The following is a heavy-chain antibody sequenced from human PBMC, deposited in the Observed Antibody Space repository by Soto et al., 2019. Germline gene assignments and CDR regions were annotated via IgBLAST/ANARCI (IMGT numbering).Heavy chain of an antibody. J-gene: IGHJ4*02. CDR1: GFTFSSYG. CDR2: IWYDGSNK. D-gene: IGHD6-6*01. V-gene: IGHV3-33*01. Sequence: QVQLVESGGGVVQPGRSLRLSCAASGFTFSSYGMHWVRQAPGKGLEWVAVIWYDGSNKYYADSVKGRVTISRDNYKNTMYLQMKSLRAEDTAVYYCARDRKQLAGSGVTWWGQGTLVTVSS. CDR3: ARDRKQLAGSGVTW.